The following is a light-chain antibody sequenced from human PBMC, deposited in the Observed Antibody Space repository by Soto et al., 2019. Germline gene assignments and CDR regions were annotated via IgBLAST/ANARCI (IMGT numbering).Light chain of an antibody. Sequence: EIVLTQSPGTLSLSPVERATLSGRASQSVSSSYLAWYQQKPGQAPRLLIYGASSRATGIPDRFSGSGSGTDFTLTISRLEPEDVAVYYCQQYGSSPWTFGQGTKVDIK. J-gene: IGKJ1*01. CDR1: QSVSSSY. CDR3: QQYGSSPWT. V-gene: IGKV3-20*01. CDR2: GAS.